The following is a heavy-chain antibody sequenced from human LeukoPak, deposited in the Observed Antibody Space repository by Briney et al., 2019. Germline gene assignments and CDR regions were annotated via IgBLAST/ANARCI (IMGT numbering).Heavy chain of an antibody. Sequence: GGSLRLSCAGSGFTFSSYVMNWVRQAPGKGLEWVSSISSSSSYIYYADSVKGRFTISRDNAKNSLYLQMNSLRAEDTAVYYCARGLETGNVGFDYWGQGTLVTVSS. D-gene: IGHD1-1*01. CDR3: ARGLETGNVGFDY. J-gene: IGHJ4*02. CDR1: GFTFSSYV. V-gene: IGHV3-21*01. CDR2: ISSSSSYI.